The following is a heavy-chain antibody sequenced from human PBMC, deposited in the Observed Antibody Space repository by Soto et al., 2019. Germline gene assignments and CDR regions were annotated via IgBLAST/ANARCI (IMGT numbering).Heavy chain of an antibody. CDR1: GFTFSNAW. V-gene: IGHV3-15*01. J-gene: IGHJ4*02. Sequence: LRLSCAASGFTFSNAWMSWVRQAPGKGLEWVGRIKSKTDGGTTDYAAPVKGRFTISRDDSKNTLYLQMNSLKTEDTAVYYCTKGAHGREHAIYWGQGTLVTVSS. CDR2: IKSKTDGGTT. CDR3: TKGAHGREHAIY.